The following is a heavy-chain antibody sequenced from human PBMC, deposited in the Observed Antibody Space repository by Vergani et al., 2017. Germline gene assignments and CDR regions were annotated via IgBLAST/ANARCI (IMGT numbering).Heavy chain of an antibody. CDR2: LSASDRRT. Sequence: EVQLLESGGDLVQPGGFLRLSCAASGFTFIMHAMSWVRQAPGKGLEWVSTLSASDRRTHYADSVKGRFTISRDNSKNTLFLHMNSLRPEDTAVYYCAKVGRSEVAGTFGAFDIWGQGTMVTVSS. D-gene: IGHD6-19*01. J-gene: IGHJ3*02. CDR1: GFTFIMHA. CDR3: AKVGRSEVAGTFGAFDI. V-gene: IGHV3-23*01.